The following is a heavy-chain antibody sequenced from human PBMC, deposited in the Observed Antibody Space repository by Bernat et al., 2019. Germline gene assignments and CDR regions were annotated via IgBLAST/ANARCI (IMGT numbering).Heavy chain of an antibody. CDR1: GYTFTNFG. CDR2: IRADNGNT. V-gene: IGHV1-18*01. D-gene: IGHD3-10*01. J-gene: IGHJ5*01. Sequence: QVQLVQSGAEVKKPGASVKVSCKASGYTFTNFGIGWVRQAPGQGLEWMGWIRADNGNTNHAQKFQGRLTVTTDTSTNTAYMELRSLRSDDTAMYYCARGEWGDWFDSWGQGTLVTVSS. CDR3: ARGEWGDWFDS.